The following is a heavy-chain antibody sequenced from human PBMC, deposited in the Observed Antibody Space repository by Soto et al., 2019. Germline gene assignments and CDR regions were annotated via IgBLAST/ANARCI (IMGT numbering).Heavy chain of an antibody. V-gene: IGHV4-39*01. CDR2: IYYSGST. CDR1: GGSISSSSYY. Sequence: SETLSLTCTVSGGSISSSSYYWGWIRQPPGKGLEWIGSIYYSGSTYYNPSLKSRVTISVDTSKNQFSLKLSSVTAADTAVYYCARPGDDYGDDYWGQGTLVTVSS. J-gene: IGHJ4*02. D-gene: IGHD4-17*01. CDR3: ARPGDDYGDDY.